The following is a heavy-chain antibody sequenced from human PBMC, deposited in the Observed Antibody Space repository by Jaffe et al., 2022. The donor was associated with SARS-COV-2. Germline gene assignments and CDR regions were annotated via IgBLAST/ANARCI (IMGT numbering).Heavy chain of an antibody. CDR2: IYYSGST. CDR3: ARVVPAPIPYYFDY. CDR1: GASISDSGYY. V-gene: IGHV4-31*03. D-gene: IGHD2-2*01. Sequence: QVQLQESGPGLVKPSQTLSLTCTVSGASISDSGYYWTWIRQHPGEGLEWIGYIYYSGSTYYNPSLKSRVIILVDTSKHQFFLRLSSVTAADTANYYCARVVPAPIPYYFDYWGQGILVTVSS. J-gene: IGHJ4*02.